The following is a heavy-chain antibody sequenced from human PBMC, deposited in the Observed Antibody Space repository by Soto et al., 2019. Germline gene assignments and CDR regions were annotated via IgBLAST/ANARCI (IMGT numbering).Heavy chain of an antibody. J-gene: IGHJ6*02. CDR2: IYYSGST. D-gene: IGHD3-22*01. Sequence: PSETLSLTCTLSGGSISSGSYYWGWIRQPPGKGLEWIGSIYYSGSTYYNPSLKSRVTISVDTSKNQFSLKLSSVTAADTAVYYCARLGSSGYYYGMDVWGQGTTVT. V-gene: IGHV4-39*01. CDR1: GGSISSGSYY. CDR3: ARLGSSGYYYGMDV.